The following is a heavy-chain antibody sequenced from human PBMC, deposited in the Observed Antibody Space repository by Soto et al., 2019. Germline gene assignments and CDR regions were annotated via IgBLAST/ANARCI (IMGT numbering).Heavy chain of an antibody. D-gene: IGHD1-1*01. V-gene: IGHV4-59*01. CDR1: GGSISSYY. J-gene: IGHJ3*02. CDR2: IYYSGST. Sequence: SETLSLTCTVSGGSISSYYWSWIRQPPGKGLEWIGYIYYSGSTNYNPSLKSRVTISVDTSKNQFSLKLSSVTAADTAVYYCARVRNDHHDAFDIWGQGTXVTVSS. CDR3: ARVRNDHHDAFDI.